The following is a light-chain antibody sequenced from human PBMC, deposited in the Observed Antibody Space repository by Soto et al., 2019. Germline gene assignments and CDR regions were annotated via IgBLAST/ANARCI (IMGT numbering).Light chain of an antibody. J-gene: IGKJ5*01. CDR2: DAS. Sequence: EIVLTQSPGTLSLSPGERATLSCRASQSVTRNYLAWFQKKPGQAPRLLIYDASTRATGIPDKFGGSGSGTDFTLTISRLEPEDSAVYYCQQYVNSPTTFGQGTRLEIK. V-gene: IGKV3-20*01. CDR3: QQYVNSPTT. CDR1: QSVTRNY.